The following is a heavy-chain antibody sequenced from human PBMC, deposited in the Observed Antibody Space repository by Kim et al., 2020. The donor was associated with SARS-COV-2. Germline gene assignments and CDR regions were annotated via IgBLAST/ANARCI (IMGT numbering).Heavy chain of an antibody. CDR1: GFTFSSYA. CDR2: ISGSGGST. V-gene: IGHV3-23*01. CDR3: AKGVTIGVVPADPRSYFDY. Sequence: GGSLRLSCAASGFTFSSYAMSWVRQAPGKGLEWVSAISGSGGSTYYADSVKGRFTISRDNSKNTLYLQMNSLRAEDTAVYYCAKGVTIGVVPADPRSYFDYWGQGTLVTVSS. J-gene: IGHJ4*02. D-gene: IGHD2-2*01.